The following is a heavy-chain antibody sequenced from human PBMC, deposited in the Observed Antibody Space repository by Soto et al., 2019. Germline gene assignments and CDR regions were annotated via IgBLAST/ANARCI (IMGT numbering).Heavy chain of an antibody. V-gene: IGHV3-72*01. D-gene: IGHD6-13*01. J-gene: IGHJ4*02. CDR2: TRSKDKSYST. CDR1: GFTSSDHY. CDR3: ARAKSSSSWYYFDY. Sequence: EVQLVESGGGLVQPGGSLRLSCAASGFTSSDHYMDWVRQAPGTGLEWVGRTRSKDKSYSTVYAASVKGRFTISRDDSKNSLYLQMNSLKTEDTAVYYCARAKSSSSWYYFDYWGQGTLVTVSS.